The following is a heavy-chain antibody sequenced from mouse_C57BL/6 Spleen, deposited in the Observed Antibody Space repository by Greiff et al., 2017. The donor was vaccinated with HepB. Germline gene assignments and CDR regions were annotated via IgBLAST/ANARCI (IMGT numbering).Heavy chain of an antibody. CDR1: GYSITSCYY. J-gene: IGHJ3*01. D-gene: IGHD5-5*01. CDR2: ISYDGSN. Sequence: EVQLQESGPGLVKPSYSLSLSCSVTGYSITSCYYWTWIRQFPGNKLEWMGYISYDGSNNYNPSLKNRITITSDTSNNQFYLKLNSVTSEDTATYYCARDFYLGAYWGQGTPVTVSA. V-gene: IGHV3-6*01. CDR3: ARDFYLGAY.